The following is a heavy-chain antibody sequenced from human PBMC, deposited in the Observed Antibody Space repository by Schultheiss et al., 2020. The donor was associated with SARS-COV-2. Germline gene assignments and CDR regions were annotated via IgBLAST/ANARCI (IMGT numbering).Heavy chain of an antibody. J-gene: IGHJ6*02. Sequence: GSLRLSCTVSGDSITSYYWSWVRQPPGKGLEWIGYVRLSGSTDYNPSLRSRVTISVDTSKNQFSLRLTSVTAADTAVYYCARDAGLTPTGGRGMDVWGQGTTVTVSS. CDR2: VRLSGST. V-gene: IGHV4-59*01. CDR1: GDSITSYY. CDR3: ARDAGLTPTGGRGMDV. D-gene: IGHD3-16*01.